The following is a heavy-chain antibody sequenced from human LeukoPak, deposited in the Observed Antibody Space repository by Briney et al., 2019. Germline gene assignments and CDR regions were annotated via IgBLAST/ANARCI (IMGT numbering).Heavy chain of an antibody. D-gene: IGHD4-11*01. CDR2: IRVSGST. Sequence: GGSLRLSCAASGFTFSNAWMSWVRQAPGKGLEWVSGIRVSGSTYYPDSVTGRFTISRDNSKNTLYLQMNSLRAEDTAVYYCAKGADYTNAAPFDYWGQGTLVTVSS. CDR1: GFTFSNAW. V-gene: IGHV3-23*01. J-gene: IGHJ4*02. CDR3: AKGADYTNAAPFDY.